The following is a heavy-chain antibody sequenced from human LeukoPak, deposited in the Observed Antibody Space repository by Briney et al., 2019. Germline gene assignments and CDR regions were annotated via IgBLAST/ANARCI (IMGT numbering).Heavy chain of an antibody. D-gene: IGHD6-19*01. CDR1: GGSISSGGYY. J-gene: IGHJ4*02. V-gene: IGHV4-61*08. CDR2: IYYSGST. CDR3: AGHWTVAGTDYFDY. Sequence: SETLSLTCTVSGGSISSGGYYWSWIRQHPGKGLEWIGYIYYSGSTNYNPSLKSRVTISVDTSKNQFSLKLSSVTAADTAVYYCAGHWTVAGTDYFDYWGQGTLVTVSS.